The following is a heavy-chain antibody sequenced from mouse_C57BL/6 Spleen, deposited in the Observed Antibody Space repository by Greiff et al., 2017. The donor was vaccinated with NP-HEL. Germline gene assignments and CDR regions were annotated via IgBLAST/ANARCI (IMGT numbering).Heavy chain of an antibody. CDR1: GYTFTSYW. J-gene: IGHJ2*01. CDR3: ARWDYGSSYD. V-gene: IGHV1-64*01. Sequence: QVQLKQPGAELVKPGASVKLSCKASGYTFTSYWMHWVKQRPGQGLEWIGMIHPNSGSTNYNEKFKSKATLTVDKSSSTAYMQRSSLTSEDSAVYYCARWDYGSSYDWGQGTTLTVSS. D-gene: IGHD1-1*01. CDR2: IHPNSGST.